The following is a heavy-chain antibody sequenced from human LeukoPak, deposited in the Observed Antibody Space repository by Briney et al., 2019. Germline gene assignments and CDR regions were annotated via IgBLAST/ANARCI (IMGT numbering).Heavy chain of an antibody. D-gene: IGHD2-15*01. J-gene: IGHJ4*02. CDR2: INQGGSDK. Sequence: GESLRLSCAASGFTFSNYWMSWVRQAPRKGLEWVANINQGGSDKSYVDSVKGRFTISRDNAKNSLYLEMNSLRVEDTAMYYCPRTSRSSSIDDWGQGTLVTVSS. CDR1: GFTFSNYW. V-gene: IGHV3-7*01. CDR3: PRTSRSSSIDD.